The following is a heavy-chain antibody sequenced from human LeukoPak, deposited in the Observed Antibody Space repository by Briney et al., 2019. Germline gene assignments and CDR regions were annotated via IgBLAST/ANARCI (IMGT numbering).Heavy chain of an antibody. V-gene: IGHV3-7*01. CDR2: IKQDGSEK. CDR3: ASVKGYAFDI. J-gene: IGHJ3*02. Sequence: GGSRRLSCAASGFTFSSYWMSWVRQAPGKGLEWVANIKQDGSEKYYVDSVEGRFTTSRDNAKNSLYLQMNSLRAEDTAVYYCASVKGYAFDIWGQGTMVIVSS. CDR1: GFTFSSYW. D-gene: IGHD1-1*01.